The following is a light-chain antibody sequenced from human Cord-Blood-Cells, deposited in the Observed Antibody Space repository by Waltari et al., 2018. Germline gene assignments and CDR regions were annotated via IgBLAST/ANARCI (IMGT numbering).Light chain of an antibody. CDR1: QSVLYSSNNKKY. J-gene: IGKJ1*01. Sequence: DIVMTQSPDSLAMSLGERATINCKSSQSVLYSSNNKKYLAWYQQKPGQPPKLLIYWASTRESGVPDRFSGSGSGTDFTLTISSLQAEDVAVYYCQQYYSTPWTFGQGTKVEIK. V-gene: IGKV4-1*01. CDR3: QQYYSTPWT. CDR2: WAS.